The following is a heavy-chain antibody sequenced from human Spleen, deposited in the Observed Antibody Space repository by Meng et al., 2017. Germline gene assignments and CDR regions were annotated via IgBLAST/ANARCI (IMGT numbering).Heavy chain of an antibody. V-gene: IGHV1-2*06. D-gene: IGHD3-16*01. Sequence: ASVKVSCKASGYTFTGYYMHWVRQAPGQGLEWMGRINPNSSCTNYAQKLQGRVTMTRDTSISTAYLELSRLRSHDTAVYYCASLMSTFGEVTLGVGRDVAFDIWGQGTMVTVSS. CDR1: GYTFTGYY. CDR3: ASLMSTFGEVTLGVGRDVAFDI. J-gene: IGHJ3*02. CDR2: INPNSSCT.